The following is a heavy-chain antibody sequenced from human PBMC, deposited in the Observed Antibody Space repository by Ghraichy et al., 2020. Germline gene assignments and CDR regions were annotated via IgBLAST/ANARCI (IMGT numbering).Heavy chain of an antibody. V-gene: IGHV3-43*01. CDR2: ISWDGYNT. CDR3: AKVLESYDILTGADY. Sequence: GGSLRLSCAASGFTFNNYAMHWVRQAPGKGLEWVSLISWDGYNTYYADSVKGRFTISRDNSKNALYLQMNSLRTEDTALYFCAKVLESYDILTGADYWGQGTPVTVPS. D-gene: IGHD3-9*01. CDR1: GFTFNNYA. J-gene: IGHJ4*02.